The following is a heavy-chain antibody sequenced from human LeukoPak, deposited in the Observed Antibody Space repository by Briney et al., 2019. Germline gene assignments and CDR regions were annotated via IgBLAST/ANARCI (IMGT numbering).Heavy chain of an antibody. CDR3: ARRGSGWYYFDY. Sequence: PSETLSLTCTVSGGSISSSSYYWGWIRQPPGKGLEWTGSIYYSGSTYYNPSLKSRVTISVDTSKNQFSLKLSSVTAADTAVYYCARRGSGWYYFDYWGQGTLVTVSS. D-gene: IGHD6-19*01. V-gene: IGHV4-39*01. J-gene: IGHJ4*02. CDR1: GGSISSSSYY. CDR2: IYYSGST.